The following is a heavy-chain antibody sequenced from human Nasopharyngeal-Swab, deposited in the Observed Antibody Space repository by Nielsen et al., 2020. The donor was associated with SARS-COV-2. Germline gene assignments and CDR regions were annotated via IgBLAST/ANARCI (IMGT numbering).Heavy chain of an antibody. J-gene: IGHJ4*02. V-gene: IGHV3-30-3*01. D-gene: IGHD2-2*01. CDR2: ISYDGSNK. CDR1: GFTFSSYA. Sequence: GESLKISCAASGFTFSSYAMHWVRQAPGKGLEWVAVISYDGSNKYYADSVKGRFTISRDNSKNTLYLQMSSLRAEDTAVYYCARDPRKSVVPAAMMCDWGQGTLVTVSS. CDR3: ARDPRKSVVPAAMMCD.